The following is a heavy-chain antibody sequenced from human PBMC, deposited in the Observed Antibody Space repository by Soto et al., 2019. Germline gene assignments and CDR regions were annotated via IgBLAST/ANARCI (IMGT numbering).Heavy chain of an antibody. CDR1: GDSISSGGW. CDR3: AKDGWGGYNLGY. Sequence: QVQLQESGPGLVKVSGTLSLTCAVSGDSISSGGWWSWVRQSPGKGLEWIGEIYHTGSTNYNPSLRSGVTISVDKSKNQFSLNLISVTAADTALYYCAKDGWGGYNLGYWGQGTLVTVSS. CDR2: IYHTGST. V-gene: IGHV4-4*02. J-gene: IGHJ4*02. D-gene: IGHD6-25*01.